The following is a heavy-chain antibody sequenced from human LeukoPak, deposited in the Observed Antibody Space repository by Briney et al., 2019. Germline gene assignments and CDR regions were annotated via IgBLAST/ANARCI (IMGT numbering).Heavy chain of an antibody. J-gene: IGHJ4*02. Sequence: SETLSLTCTVSGGSISNYYWSWIRQPPGKGLEWIGYIYYSGSTNFNPSLKSRVTISVDTSKNQFSLKLSSVTAADTAVYYCARVSGSGYYRFFFDYWGQGTLVTVPS. CDR1: GGSISNYY. V-gene: IGHV4-59*01. D-gene: IGHD3-22*01. CDR2: IYYSGST. CDR3: ARVSGSGYYRFFFDY.